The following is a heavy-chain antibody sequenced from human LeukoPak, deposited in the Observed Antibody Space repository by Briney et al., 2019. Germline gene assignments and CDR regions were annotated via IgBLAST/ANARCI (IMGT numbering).Heavy chain of an antibody. J-gene: IGHJ3*02. Sequence: SETLSLTCTVSGGSISSYYWSWIRQPPGKGLEWIGHIYSSGSTNYNPALKGRVTISVDTSKNQFSLKLSSVTAADSAVYYCARSYSGSYVAAFDIWGRGTMVTVSS. D-gene: IGHD1-26*01. CDR3: ARSYSGSYVAAFDI. CDR2: IYSSGST. CDR1: GGSISSYY. V-gene: IGHV4-4*08.